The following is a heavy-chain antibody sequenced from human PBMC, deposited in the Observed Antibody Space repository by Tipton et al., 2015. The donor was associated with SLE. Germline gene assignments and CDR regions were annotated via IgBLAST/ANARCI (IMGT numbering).Heavy chain of an antibody. J-gene: IGHJ4*02. CDR2: VNQSGGT. CDR1: GGSFSGHT. CDR3: ARSRGTMVQGVKD. Sequence: TLSLTCGVYGGSFSGHTWTWIRQSPGQGLEWIGDVNQSGGTNYNPSLKSRVTISVDASNSQFSLKLFSVTAADTAVYYCARSRGTMVQGVKDWGQGTLVTVSS. V-gene: IGHV4-34*01. D-gene: IGHD3-10*01.